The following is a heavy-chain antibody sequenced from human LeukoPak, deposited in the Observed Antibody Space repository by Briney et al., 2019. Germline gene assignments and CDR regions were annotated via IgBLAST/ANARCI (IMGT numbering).Heavy chain of an antibody. D-gene: IGHD2-2*01. J-gene: IGHJ4*02. V-gene: IGHV1-2*02. CDR1: GYTFTGYY. CDR2: INPDSGGT. CDR3: ARDSGYCSPTGCYYFDH. Sequence: GASVEVSCKTSGYTFTGYYMHWVRQAPGQGLEWMGWINPDSGGTDYAQKFQGRVTMTRDTSISTAYMELSRPTSDDTAVYYCARDSGYCSPTGCYYFDHWGQGTLVTVSS.